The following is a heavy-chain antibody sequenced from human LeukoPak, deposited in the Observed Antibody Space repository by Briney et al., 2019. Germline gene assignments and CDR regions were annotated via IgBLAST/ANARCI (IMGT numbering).Heavy chain of an antibody. D-gene: IGHD4-17*01. Sequence: PGGSLRLSCAASGFTFSRSNMNWVRQAPGKGLEWVSVIYSGGSTYYADSVKGRFTISRDNSKNTLYLQMNSLRAEDTAVYYCLDYELDYWGQGTLVTVSS. J-gene: IGHJ4*02. CDR2: IYSGGST. CDR3: LDYELDY. CDR1: GFTFSRSN. V-gene: IGHV3-66*01.